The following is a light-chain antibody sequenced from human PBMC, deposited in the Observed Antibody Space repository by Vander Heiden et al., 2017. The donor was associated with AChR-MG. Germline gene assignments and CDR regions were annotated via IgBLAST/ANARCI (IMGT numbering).Light chain of an antibody. J-gene: IGKJ2*01. Sequence: DIQMTQSPSSLSTSVGDRVTITCQASQDISNSLNWYQQKPGKAPKLLIYDASKLETGVPSRFSGSGSGTDFTFTISSLQPEDIATYYCQQDDNLPSTFGQGTKLEIK. CDR2: DAS. V-gene: IGKV1-33*01. CDR3: QQDDNLPST. CDR1: QDISNS.